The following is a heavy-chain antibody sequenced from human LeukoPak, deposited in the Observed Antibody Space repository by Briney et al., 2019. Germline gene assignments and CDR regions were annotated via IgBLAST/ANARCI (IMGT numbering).Heavy chain of an antibody. CDR1: GGSISYYY. V-gene: IGHV4-59*01. D-gene: IGHD3-22*01. J-gene: IGHJ3*02. Sequence: PSETLSLTCTVSGGSISYYYWNWIRQPPRKGLEWSGYIYSSGRTNYNPSLKSPITISLDTSKIQVPLKLSSVSAADTAVYYCARMGDYCDGSGYRHDAFDIWGQGTMVTVSS. CDR3: ARMGDYCDGSGYRHDAFDI. CDR2: IYSSGRT.